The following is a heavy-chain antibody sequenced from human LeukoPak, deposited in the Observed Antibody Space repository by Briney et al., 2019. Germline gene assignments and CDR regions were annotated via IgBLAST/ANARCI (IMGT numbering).Heavy chain of an antibody. J-gene: IGHJ4*02. CDR3: AKDSSPDYGDNGYFDY. Sequence: GGSLRLSCAASGFTFSSYAMSWVRQAPGKGLEWVSAISGSDGSTYYADSVKGRFTISRDNSKNTLYLQMNSLRAEDTAVYYCAKDSSPDYGDNGYFDYWGQGTLVTVSS. V-gene: IGHV3-23*01. CDR2: ISGSDGST. D-gene: IGHD4-23*01. CDR1: GFTFSSYA.